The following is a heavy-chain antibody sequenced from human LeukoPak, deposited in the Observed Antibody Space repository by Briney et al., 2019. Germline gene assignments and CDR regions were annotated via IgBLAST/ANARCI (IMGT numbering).Heavy chain of an antibody. Sequence: PSQTLSLTCTVSGGSISSSSYYWGWIRQPPGKGLEWIGSIYYSGSTYYNPSLKSRVTISVDTSKNQFSLKLSSVTAADTAVYYCARHNFEGFWEDSDYYYGMDVWGQGTTVTVSS. CDR1: GGSISSSSYY. D-gene: IGHD1-26*01. V-gene: IGHV4-39*01. CDR2: IYYSGST. CDR3: ARHNFEGFWEDSDYYYGMDV. J-gene: IGHJ6*02.